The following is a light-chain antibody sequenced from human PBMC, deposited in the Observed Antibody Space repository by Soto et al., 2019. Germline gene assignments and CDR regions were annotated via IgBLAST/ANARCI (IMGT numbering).Light chain of an antibody. CDR2: EVS. Sequence: QSDVTHPPSASRSPGPPVTISCTGTSSDVGGYDYVSWYQQHPGKAPKLMIYEVSKRPSGVPDRFSGFKSGNTASLTVSGLKAEDEADYSCSSYAVFGTWTKVTVL. J-gene: IGLJ1*01. V-gene: IGLV2-8*02. CDR1: SSDVGGYDY. CDR3: SSYAV.